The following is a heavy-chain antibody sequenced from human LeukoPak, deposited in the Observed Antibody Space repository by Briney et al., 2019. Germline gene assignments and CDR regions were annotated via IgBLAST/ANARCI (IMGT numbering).Heavy chain of an antibody. CDR1: GFTFSNAW. D-gene: IGHD3-22*01. CDR2: IKSKTDGGTT. CDR3: TTEGICYDSSGYYWTWGKAYYYGMDV. Sequence: GGSLRLSCAASGFTFSNAWMNWVRQAPGKGLEWVGRIKSKTDGGTTDYAAPVKGRFTISRDDSKNTLYLQMNSLKTEDTAVYYCTTEGICYDSSGYYWTWGKAYYYGMDVWGQGTTVTVSS. V-gene: IGHV3-15*07. J-gene: IGHJ6*02.